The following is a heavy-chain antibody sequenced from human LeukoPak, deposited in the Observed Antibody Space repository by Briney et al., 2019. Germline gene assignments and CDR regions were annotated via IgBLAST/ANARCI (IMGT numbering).Heavy chain of an antibody. D-gene: IGHD2-2*01. CDR3: ARHIVVVPAAKKAAAVNVGLFDP. CDR1: GGSISSSSYY. CDR2: IYYSGST. V-gene: IGHV4-39*01. Sequence: PSETLSLTCTVSGGSISSSSYYWGWIRQPPGKGLEWIGSIYYSGSTYYNPSLKSRVAISVDTSKNQFSLKLSSVTAADTAVYYCARHIVVVPAAKKAAAVNVGLFDPWGQGTLVTVSS. J-gene: IGHJ5*02.